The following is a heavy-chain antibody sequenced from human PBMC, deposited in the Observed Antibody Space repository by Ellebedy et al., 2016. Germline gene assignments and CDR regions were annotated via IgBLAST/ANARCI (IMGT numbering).Heavy chain of an antibody. J-gene: IGHJ6*02. V-gene: IGHV4-34*01. CDR1: GGSFSGYY. Sequence: SETLSLTCAVYGGSFSGYYWSWIRQPPGKGLEWIGEINHSGSTNYNPSLKSRVTISVDTSKNQFSLKLSSVTAADTAVYYCARRRHGMDVWGQGTTVTVSS. CDR3: ARRRHGMDV. CDR2: INHSGST.